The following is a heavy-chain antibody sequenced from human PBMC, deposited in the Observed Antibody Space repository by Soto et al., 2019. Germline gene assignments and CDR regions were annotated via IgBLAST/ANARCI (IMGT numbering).Heavy chain of an antibody. CDR1: GYTFTSYG. Sequence: ASVKVSCKASGYTFTSYGISWVRQAPGQGLEWMRWISAYNGNTNYAQKLQGRVTMTTDTSTSTAYMELRSLRSDDTAVYYCARDNAHGDYYWFDPWGQGTLVTVSS. D-gene: IGHD4-17*01. J-gene: IGHJ5*02. CDR2: ISAYNGNT. CDR3: ARDNAHGDYYWFDP. V-gene: IGHV1-18*01.